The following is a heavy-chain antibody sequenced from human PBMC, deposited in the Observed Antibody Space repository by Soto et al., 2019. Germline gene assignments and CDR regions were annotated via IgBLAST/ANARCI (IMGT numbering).Heavy chain of an antibody. Sequence: QVQLVQSAAEVKKPGASVKVSCKTSGYIFTNYGISWVRQAPGQGLEWMGWISAYDGITNHSQKFQGRVTMTTDTSTSTAYMELRSLSSDDAAVYYCARVRYHDTSGYYDVDYWGQGTLVTVSS. CDR1: GYIFTNYG. J-gene: IGHJ4*02. CDR2: ISAYDGIT. CDR3: ARVRYHDTSGYYDVDY. V-gene: IGHV1-18*01. D-gene: IGHD3-22*01.